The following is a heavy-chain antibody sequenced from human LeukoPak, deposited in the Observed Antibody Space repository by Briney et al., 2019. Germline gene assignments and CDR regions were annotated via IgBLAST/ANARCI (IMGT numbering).Heavy chain of an antibody. Sequence: SGGSLRLSCAASGFSFSSYAMHWVRQAPGKGLDWVAVISYDGSNRYYAGSVKGRFTISRDNSKNTLYLQMNSLRAEDTAVYYCARGVSMAQPHIDYWGQGTLVTVSS. V-gene: IGHV3-30-3*01. D-gene: IGHD2/OR15-2a*01. CDR1: GFSFSSYA. CDR2: ISYDGSNR. CDR3: ARGVSMAQPHIDY. J-gene: IGHJ4*02.